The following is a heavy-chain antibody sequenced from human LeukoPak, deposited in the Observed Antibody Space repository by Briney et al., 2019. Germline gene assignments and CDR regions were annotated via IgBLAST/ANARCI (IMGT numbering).Heavy chain of an antibody. CDR2: IYYSGST. CDR3: ASDSSGYYNYDY. J-gene: IGHJ4*02. D-gene: IGHD3-22*01. Sequence: SETLSLTCTVSGGSISSYYWSWIRQSPGKGLEWIGYIYYSGSTYYNPSLKSRVTISVDTSKNQFSLKLSSVTAADTAVYYCASDSSGYYNYDYWGQGTLVTVSS. V-gene: IGHV4-59*12. CDR1: GGSISSYY.